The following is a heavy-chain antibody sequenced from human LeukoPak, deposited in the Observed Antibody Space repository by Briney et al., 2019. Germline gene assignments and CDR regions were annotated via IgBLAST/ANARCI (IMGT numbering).Heavy chain of an antibody. CDR1: GFTFSSYE. J-gene: IGHJ4*02. Sequence: GGSLRLSCAASGFTFSSYEMNWVRQAPGKGLEWVSYISSSSSTIYYADSVKGRFTISRDNAKNSLYLQMNSLRAEDTAVYYCARGDDRYCSSTSCYYFDYWGQGTLVTVSS. CDR2: ISSSSSTI. D-gene: IGHD2-2*01. V-gene: IGHV3-48*03. CDR3: ARGDDRYCSSTSCYYFDY.